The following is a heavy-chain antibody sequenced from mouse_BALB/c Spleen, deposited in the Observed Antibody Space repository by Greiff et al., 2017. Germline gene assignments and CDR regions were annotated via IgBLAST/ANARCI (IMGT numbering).Heavy chain of an antibody. CDR1: GFTFSDYY. CDR2: ISDGGSYT. Sequence: EVKVVESGGGLVKPGGSLKLSCAASGFTFSDYYMYWVRQTPEKRLEWVATISDGGSYTYYPDSVKGRFTISRDNAKNNLYLQMSSLKSEDTAMYYCARVSTTAEDYWGQGTTLTVSS. D-gene: IGHD1-2*01. CDR3: ARVSTTAEDY. J-gene: IGHJ2*01. V-gene: IGHV5-4*02.